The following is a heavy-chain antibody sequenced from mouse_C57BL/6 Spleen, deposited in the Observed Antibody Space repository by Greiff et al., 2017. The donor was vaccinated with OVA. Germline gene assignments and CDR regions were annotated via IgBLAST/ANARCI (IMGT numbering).Heavy chain of an antibody. CDR2: IDPENGDT. J-gene: IGHJ2*01. CDR1: GFNIKDDY. CDR3: TTGVLGRENFGY. Sequence: VHVKQSGAELVRPGASVKLSCTASGFNIKDDYMHWVKQRPEQGLEWIGWIDPENGDTEYASKFQGKATITADTSSNTAYLQLSSLTSADTAVYYCTTGVLGRENFGYWGQGTTRTVSS. D-gene: IGHD4-1*01. V-gene: IGHV14-4*01.